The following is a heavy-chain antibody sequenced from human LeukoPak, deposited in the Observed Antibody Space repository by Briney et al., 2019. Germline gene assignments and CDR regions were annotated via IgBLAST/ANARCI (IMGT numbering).Heavy chain of an antibody. CDR1: DGSLTDNY. V-gene: IGHV4-59*08. D-gene: IGHD2-8*01. CDR2: IYFSGDT. J-gene: IGHJ1*01. Sequence: SGTLCLTCTVSDGSLTDNYSSWIGRPPGKALEYCGYIYFSGDTNVSPSLTTRLTLSIDTSRNQFSLKLSSVTAADTAMYYCARRARVPMDWGQGILVTVSS. CDR3: ARRARVPMD.